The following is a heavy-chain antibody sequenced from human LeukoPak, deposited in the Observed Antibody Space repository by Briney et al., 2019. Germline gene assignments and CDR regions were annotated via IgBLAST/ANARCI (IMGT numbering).Heavy chain of an antibody. CDR2: IYPYDSDT. J-gene: IGHJ2*01. CDR1: GYXFTSYW. CDR3: ARMAAYSGSGRFFDL. Sequence: GESLKISCNGSGYXFTSYWIGWVRQMPGKGLEWKAIIYPYDSDTRYSPSFQGQVTISADNSISTAYLQWSLEASDSAMYYCARMAAYSGSGRFFDLWGRGTLVTVSS. D-gene: IGHD3-10*01. V-gene: IGHV5-51*01.